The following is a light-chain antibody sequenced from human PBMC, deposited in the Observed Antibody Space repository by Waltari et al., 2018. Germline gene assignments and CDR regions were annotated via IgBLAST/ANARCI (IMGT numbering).Light chain of an antibody. CDR3: QQYITSPVT. J-gene: IGKJ5*01. Sequence: DIVMTQSPDSLAVSLGERATINCKSSQTVMYFSNNKDYLAWYQQKPGQPSKLLIYWASTREAGVPDRFSGSGSATNFTLTINSLQAEDVAVYWCQQYITSPVTFGQGTRLEIK. CDR2: WAS. V-gene: IGKV4-1*01. CDR1: QTVMYFSNNKDY.